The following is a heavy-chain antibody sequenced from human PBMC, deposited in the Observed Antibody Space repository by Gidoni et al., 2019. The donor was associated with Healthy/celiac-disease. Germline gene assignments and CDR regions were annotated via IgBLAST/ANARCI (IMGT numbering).Heavy chain of an antibody. Sequence: EVQLVESGGGLVQPGGSLRLSCAASGFTFSSYAMHWVRQAPGKGLEYVAAISSNGGSTYYANSVKGRFTISRDNSKNTLYLQMGSLRAEDMAVYYCARDVYAAAGTGRGYNWFDPWGQGTLVTVSS. CDR2: ISSNGGST. D-gene: IGHD6-13*01. J-gene: IGHJ5*02. CDR1: GFTFSSYA. CDR3: ARDVYAAAGTGRGYNWFDP. V-gene: IGHV3-64*01.